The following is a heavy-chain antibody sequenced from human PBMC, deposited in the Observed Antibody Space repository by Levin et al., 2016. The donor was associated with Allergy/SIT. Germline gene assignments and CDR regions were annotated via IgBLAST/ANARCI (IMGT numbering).Heavy chain of an antibody. CDR3: AKGDYADYIIHC. J-gene: IGHJ4*02. V-gene: IGHV3-23*01. Sequence: GGSLRLSCAASGFTFSRYGMSWVRQAPGKGLEWVSGISGSGDSTYYADSVKGRFTISRDNSRDTVFLQLNSLRAEDTAVYYCAKGDYADYIIHCWGQGTLVTVSS. CDR1: GFTFSRYG. CDR2: ISGSGDST. D-gene: IGHD4-17*01.